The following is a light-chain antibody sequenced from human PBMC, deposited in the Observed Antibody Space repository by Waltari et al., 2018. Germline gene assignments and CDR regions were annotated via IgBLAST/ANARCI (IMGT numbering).Light chain of an antibody. J-gene: IGLJ2*01. CDR2: DKN. CDR1: GLRSYS. CDR3: HSRDASGVGGS. Sequence: SSELTQDPAVSVAMGQTVTITCPGNGLRSYSASWYQQRPGQAPILIMYDKNNRPSGVPDRFSVSNSDNTASLTITGAQAEDEASYYCHSRDASGVGGSFGGGTKLTVL. V-gene: IGLV3-19*01.